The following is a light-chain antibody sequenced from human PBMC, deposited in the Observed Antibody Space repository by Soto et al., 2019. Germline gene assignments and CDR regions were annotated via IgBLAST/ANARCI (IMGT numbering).Light chain of an antibody. V-gene: IGLV2-11*01. CDR3: CSYAGIWV. J-gene: IGLJ3*02. CDR2: EVN. Sequence: QSALTQPRSVSGSPGQSVAISCTGTSRDIEAYDYVSWYQQHPGKAPKLIISEVNKRPSGVSYRFSGSKSGNTASLTISGLQAEDEADYYCCSYAGIWVFGGGTKLTVL. CDR1: SRDIEAYDY.